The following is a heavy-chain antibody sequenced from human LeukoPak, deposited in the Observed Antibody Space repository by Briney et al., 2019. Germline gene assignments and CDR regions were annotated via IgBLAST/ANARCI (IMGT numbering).Heavy chain of an antibody. D-gene: IGHD3-22*01. Sequence: GGSLRLSCAASSFTFSSYWMTWVRQAPGKGLEWVANIKEDGSKTFYVDSVKGRFTISRDNAKNSLYLQMNSLRAEDTAVYYCARDLTSTQMIVVGLGYWGQGTLVTVSS. CDR3: ARDLTSTQMIVVGLGY. V-gene: IGHV3-7*01. CDR1: SFTFSSYW. CDR2: IKEDGSKT. J-gene: IGHJ4*02.